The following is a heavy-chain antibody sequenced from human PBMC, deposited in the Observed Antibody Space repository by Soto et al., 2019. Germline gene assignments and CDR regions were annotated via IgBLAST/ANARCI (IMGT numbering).Heavy chain of an antibody. V-gene: IGHV3-48*01. CDR2: ISSSGRTI. D-gene: IGHD4-17*01. Sequence: GGSLRLSCAASGFIFSNYNMKWVRQAPGKGLEWVSYISSSGRTIYYADSVQGRVSMTTDTSTSTAYMELSSLRSEDTAVYYCARDTAPSDVWGQGTTVTVSS. CDR3: ARDTAPSDV. CDR1: GFIFSNYN. J-gene: IGHJ6*02.